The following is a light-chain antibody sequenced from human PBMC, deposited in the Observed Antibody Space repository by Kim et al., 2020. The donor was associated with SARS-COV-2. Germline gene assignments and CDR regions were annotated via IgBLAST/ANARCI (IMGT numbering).Light chain of an antibody. J-gene: IGLJ2*01. CDR2: QDS. CDR1: KLGDKY. V-gene: IGLV3-1*01. CDR3: QAWDSSTVV. Sequence: SVHQGHPASITCSGDKLGDKYACCYQQKPGQSPVLVIYQDSKRPSGIPGRFSGSNSGNTATLTISGTQAMDEADYYCQAWDSSTVVFGGGTQLTVL.